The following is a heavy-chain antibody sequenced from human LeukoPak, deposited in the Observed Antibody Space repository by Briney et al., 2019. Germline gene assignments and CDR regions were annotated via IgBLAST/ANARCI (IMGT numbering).Heavy chain of an antibody. D-gene: IGHD2-2*01. J-gene: IGHJ4*02. CDR3: ARHREDIVVVPFDY. V-gene: IGHV4-39*01. Sequence: PSEALSLTCTVSGGSISSRSYYWGWVRQPPGKGLEWIGSIFYSGNTYYNPSLRGRLTMSVDTSKNHFSLKLSDVTATDTAIYYCARHREDIVVVPFDYWGQGTLVIVSS. CDR1: GGSISSRSYY. CDR2: IFYSGNT.